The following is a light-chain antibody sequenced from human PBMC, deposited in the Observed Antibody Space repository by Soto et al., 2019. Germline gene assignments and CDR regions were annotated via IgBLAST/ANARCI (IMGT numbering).Light chain of an antibody. CDR2: AVS. CDR3: QQYGSSPGT. CDR1: QSVSGNY. V-gene: IGKV3-20*01. J-gene: IGKJ2*01. Sequence: DIVLTQSPGTLSLSPGERATLSCRASQSVSGNYFAWYQQKPGQAPRLLIYAVSGRATGIPDRFSGSESGTDFTLTISRLEPEDFAVYYCQQYGSSPGTFGQGTKLEIK.